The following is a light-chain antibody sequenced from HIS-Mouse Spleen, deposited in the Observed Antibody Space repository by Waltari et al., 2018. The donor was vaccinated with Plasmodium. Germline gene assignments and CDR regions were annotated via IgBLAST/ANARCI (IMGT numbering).Light chain of an antibody. J-gene: IGLJ3*02. V-gene: IGLV3-9*01. CDR3: QVWDSSTV. CDR2: RDS. Sequence: SYELTQPLPVSVALGPTARITCGGNNLVSKNVHWYQQKPGQAPVLVIYRDSNRPSGIPERFSGSNSGNTATLTISRAQAGDEADYYCQVWDSSTVFGGGTKLTVL. CDR1: NLVSKN.